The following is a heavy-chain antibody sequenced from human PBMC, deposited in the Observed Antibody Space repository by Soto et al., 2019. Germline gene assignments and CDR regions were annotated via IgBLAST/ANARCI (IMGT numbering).Heavy chain of an antibody. D-gene: IGHD1-7*01. CDR3: ASRDPGTSVDY. V-gene: IGHV4-4*02. Sequence: KSWETLSLTCAVSGGSFTSNNWWTWVRQPPGQGLEWIGEIYRTGSTNYNPSLKSRVTISLDKSENQFSLKVTSLTAADTAVYYCASRDPGTSVDYWGQGTLVTVSS. J-gene: IGHJ4*02. CDR2: IYRTGST. CDR1: GGSFTSNNW.